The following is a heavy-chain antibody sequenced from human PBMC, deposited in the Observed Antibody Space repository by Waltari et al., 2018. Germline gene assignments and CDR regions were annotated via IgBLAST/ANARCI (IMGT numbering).Heavy chain of an antibody. J-gene: IGHJ6*02. CDR3: ARDRKYYYDSSGYYYGMDG. Sequence: QLQLQESGPGLVKPSETLSLTCTVSGGSISSSSYYWGWIRQPPGKGLEWIGSSYYRGSNDYNTYLKSRGTISVDTSKNQFSLKLSAVAAADTAVYYCARDRKYYYDSSGYYYGMDGWGQGTTVTVSS. V-gene: IGHV4-39*07. D-gene: IGHD3-22*01. CDR2: SYYRGSN. CDR1: GGSISSSSYY.